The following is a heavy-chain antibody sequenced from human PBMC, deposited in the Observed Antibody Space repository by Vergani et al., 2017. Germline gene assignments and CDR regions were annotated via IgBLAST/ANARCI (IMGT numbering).Heavy chain of an antibody. CDR3: ASEPKPDRCNGFDP. CDR2: IKQDGSEK. CDR1: GFPFSSYW. J-gene: IGHJ5*02. Sequence: EVQLVESGGGLVHPGGSLRLSCAASGFPFSSYWMSWVRQAPGKGLEWGANIKQDGSEKDYVDSVKGRFTISRDNAKNSLYLQMNSLRAEDTAVYYCASEPKPDRCNGFDPWGQGTLVTVSS. V-gene: IGHV3-7*03.